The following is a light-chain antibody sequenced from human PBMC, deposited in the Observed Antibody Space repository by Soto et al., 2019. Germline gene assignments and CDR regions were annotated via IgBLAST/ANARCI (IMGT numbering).Light chain of an antibody. J-gene: IGLJ3*02. V-gene: IGLV1-44*01. CDR1: SSNIGRNT. CDR3: AVWDASLNGRV. Sequence: QPVLTQPPSASGTPGQRVTISCSGSSSNIGRNTVNWYQQFPGTAPNLLIYNNNERPSGVPDRFSGSKSGTSASLAISGLRSEDEADYYCAVWDASLNGRVFGGGTKLTVL. CDR2: NNN.